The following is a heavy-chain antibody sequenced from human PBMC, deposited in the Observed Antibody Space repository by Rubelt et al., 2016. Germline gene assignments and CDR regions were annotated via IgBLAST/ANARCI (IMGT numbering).Heavy chain of an antibody. Sequence: QVQLVQSGAEVTKPGASVKVSCKASEYSFTKNPIHWVRQAPGQRLEWMGWINAGNGNTQYSQKFQGRVTITSDTSARTAYMELSSLRSEDTAVYYFAREDTTDRGWYDALDIWGQGTMVTVSS. D-gene: IGHD6-19*01. V-gene: IGHV1-3*01. CDR1: EYSFTKNP. J-gene: IGHJ3*02. CDR3: AREDTTDRGWYDALDI. CDR2: INAGNGNT.